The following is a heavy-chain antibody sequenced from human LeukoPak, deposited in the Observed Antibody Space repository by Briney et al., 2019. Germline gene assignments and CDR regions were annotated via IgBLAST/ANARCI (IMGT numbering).Heavy chain of an antibody. Sequence: GRSLRLSCAASGFTFSSYEMNWVRQPPGRGLEWISHISTGGGSVYYGDSVEGRFTISTDNAKNTLYLQMSSLRAEDTALYYCATGEYYFDFWGQGTLVTVSS. J-gene: IGHJ4*02. CDR2: ISTGGGSV. CDR1: GFTFSSYE. D-gene: IGHD3-16*01. V-gene: IGHV3-48*03. CDR3: ATGEYYFDF.